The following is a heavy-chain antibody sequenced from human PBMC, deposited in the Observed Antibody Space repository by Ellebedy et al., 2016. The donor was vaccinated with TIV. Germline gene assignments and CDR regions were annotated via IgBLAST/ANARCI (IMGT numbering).Heavy chain of an antibody. CDR2: FSYSGYT. CDR3: ARQPPLNVMVRGVLYFDY. Sequence: PSETLSLTCTVSGGSISSSNYYWGWVRQPPGKGLEWIGSFSYSGYTYYTPSLKSRVTVSGDTSKNQLSLRLRSVPAADTAVYYCARQPPLNVMVRGVLYFDYWGQGTLVTVSS. V-gene: IGHV4-39*01. CDR1: GGSISSSNYY. D-gene: IGHD3-10*01. J-gene: IGHJ4*02.